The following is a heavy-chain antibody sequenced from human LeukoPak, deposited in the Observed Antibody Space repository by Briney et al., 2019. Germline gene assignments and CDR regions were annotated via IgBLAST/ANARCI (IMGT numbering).Heavy chain of an antibody. CDR2: INHSGST. CDR1: GGSFSGYY. J-gene: IGHJ4*02. CDR3: ASSQPGRRGFDY. Sequence: SETLSPTCAVYGGSFSGYYWSWIRQPPGKGLEWIGEINHSGSTNYNPSLKNRVTISVDTSKNQFSLKLSSVTAADTAVYYCASSQPGRRGFDYWGQGTLVTVSS. D-gene: IGHD1-14*01. V-gene: IGHV4-34*01.